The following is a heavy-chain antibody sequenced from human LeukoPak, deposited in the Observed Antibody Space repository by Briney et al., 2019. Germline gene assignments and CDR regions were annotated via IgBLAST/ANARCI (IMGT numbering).Heavy chain of an antibody. CDR2: IIPIFATA. Sequence: ASVKVSCKASGGTFSSYAISWVRQAPGQGLEWMGGIIPIFATANYAQKFQGRVTITADESTSTAYMELSSLRSEDTALYYCAKDISSTMARWGQGTLVTVSS. J-gene: IGHJ4*02. D-gene: IGHD5/OR15-5a*01. CDR3: AKDISSTMAR. CDR1: GGTFSSYA. V-gene: IGHV1-69*13.